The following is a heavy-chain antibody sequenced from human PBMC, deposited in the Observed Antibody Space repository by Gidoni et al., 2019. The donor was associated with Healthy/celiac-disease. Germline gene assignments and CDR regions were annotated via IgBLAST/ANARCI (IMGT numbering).Heavy chain of an antibody. CDR1: GGTFSSYT. V-gene: IGHV1-69*02. J-gene: IGHJ6*02. CDR3: ARVPSRSKYRNIPAAIYYYGMDV. CDR2: IIPILGIA. Sequence: QVQLVQSGAEVKKPGSSVKVSCKASGGTFSSYTIIWVRQAPGQGLEWMGRIIPILGIANYAQKFQGRVTITADKSTSTAYMELSSLRSEDTAVYYCARVPSRSKYRNIPAAIYYYGMDVWGQGTTVTVSS. D-gene: IGHD2-2*01.